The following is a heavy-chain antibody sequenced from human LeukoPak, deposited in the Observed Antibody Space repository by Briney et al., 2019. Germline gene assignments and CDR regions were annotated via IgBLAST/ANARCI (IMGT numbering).Heavy chain of an antibody. CDR1: GFTFSSHG. D-gene: IGHD3-10*01. Sequence: GGSLRLSCAASGFTFSSHGINWVRQAPGKGLEWVAVIWNHGWTQYYADSVKGRFSISRDNSKNTVYLQMNSLRDEDTAVYYCARISGIYYDDLWGQGTLVTVSS. J-gene: IGHJ4*02. CDR3: ARISGIYYDDL. V-gene: IGHV3-33*01. CDR2: IWNHGWTQ.